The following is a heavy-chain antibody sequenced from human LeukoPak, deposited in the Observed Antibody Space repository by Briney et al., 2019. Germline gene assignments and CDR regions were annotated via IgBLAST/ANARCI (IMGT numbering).Heavy chain of an antibody. Sequence: GASVKVSCKASGYTFTSYGISWVRQAPGQGLEWMGWISAYNGNTNYAQKLQGKVTMTTDTSTSTAYMELRSLRSDATAVYYCARDSLGRGAMLSVWSRGVVVAAKKPYNWFDPWGQGTLVTVSS. J-gene: IGHJ5*02. CDR2: ISAYNGNT. V-gene: IGHV1-18*01. CDR1: GYTFTSYG. D-gene: IGHD2-15*01. CDR3: ARDSLGRGAMLSVWSRGVVVAAKKPYNWFDP.